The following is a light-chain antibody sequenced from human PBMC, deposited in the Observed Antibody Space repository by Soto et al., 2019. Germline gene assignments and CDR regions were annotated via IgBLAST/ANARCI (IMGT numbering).Light chain of an antibody. Sequence: DIQMTQSPSSLSASVGDRVTITCRASQSISSYLNWYQQKPGKAPKLLIYAASSLQSRVPSRFSGGGSGTDFTLTISSLQPEDFATYYCQQSYSTPPSYTFGQGTKLEIK. V-gene: IGKV1-39*01. J-gene: IGKJ2*01. CDR2: AAS. CDR1: QSISSY. CDR3: QQSYSTPPSYT.